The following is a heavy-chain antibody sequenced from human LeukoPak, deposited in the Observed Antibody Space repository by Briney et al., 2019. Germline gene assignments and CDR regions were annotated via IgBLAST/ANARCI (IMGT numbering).Heavy chain of an antibody. Sequence: GGSLRLSCAASGFTFSSYEMNWVRLAPGKGLEWVSAFSGSGGSTYYADSVKGRFTISRDNSKNTLYLQMNSLRAEDTAVFYCAREGGGSGTYFGFYDYYYMDVWGKGTTVTISS. D-gene: IGHD3-10*01. CDR1: GFTFSSYE. CDR3: AREGGGSGTYFGFYDYYYMDV. CDR2: FSGSGGST. V-gene: IGHV3-23*01. J-gene: IGHJ6*03.